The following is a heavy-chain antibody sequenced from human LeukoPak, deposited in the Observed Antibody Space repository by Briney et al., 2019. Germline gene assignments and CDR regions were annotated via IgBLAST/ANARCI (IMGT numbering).Heavy chain of an antibody. CDR2: IKQDGSEK. D-gene: IGHD6-13*01. CDR1: GFTFSSYW. Sequence: GGSVCLSCAASGFTFSSYWMTWVGQAPGKGLEWVAKIKQDGSEKYYVDSVKGRFTISRDNAKNSLYLQMNSLGAEDTAVYYCARRGTSSSWAHFDYWGQGTLVTVSS. V-gene: IGHV3-7*05. CDR3: ARRGTSSSWAHFDY. J-gene: IGHJ4*02.